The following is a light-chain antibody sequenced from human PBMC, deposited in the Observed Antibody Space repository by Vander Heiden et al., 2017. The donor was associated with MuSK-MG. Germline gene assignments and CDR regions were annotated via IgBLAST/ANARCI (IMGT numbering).Light chain of an antibody. CDR2: NNN. Sequence: QPVLTQPPSASGTPGQRVTISCSGRNSNLGNNRVSWYQHLPGTPTNLLIYNNNERPSGVPDRFSGSKSGTSASLAIRGLRAEEEAHYYCAAWDDSMSVVFGGGTKLTVL. J-gene: IGLJ2*01. CDR1: NSNLGNNR. V-gene: IGLV1-47*02. CDR3: AAWDDSMSVV.